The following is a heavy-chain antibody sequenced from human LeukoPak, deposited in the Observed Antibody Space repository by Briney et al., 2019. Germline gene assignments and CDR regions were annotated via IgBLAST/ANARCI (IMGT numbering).Heavy chain of an antibody. Sequence: SQTLSLTCAISADSVSSNSAAWNWIRQSPSRGLEWLGRTYYRSKWYNDYAVSVKSRITINPDTSKNQFSLQLNSVTPEDTAVYYCARDSQSRYDILTGKVVSYYFDYWGQGTLVTVSS. CDR3: ARDSQSRYDILTGKVVSYYFDY. D-gene: IGHD3-9*01. CDR1: ADSVSSNSAA. CDR2: TYYRSKWYN. J-gene: IGHJ4*02. V-gene: IGHV6-1*01.